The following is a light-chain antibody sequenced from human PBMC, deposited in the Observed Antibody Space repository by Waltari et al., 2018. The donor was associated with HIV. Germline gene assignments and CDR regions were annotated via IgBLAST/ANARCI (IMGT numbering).Light chain of an antibody. Sequence: SALTHPPCLSRSPGQSVILSCAATSRHGGASNTTTCYQQHPGKAPKLMIYEVSKRPSGVSNRFSGSKSGNTGSLTISGIQAEDEADYDFNSYTSSSHLCVLGAGTKVTVL. CDR3: NSYTSSSHLCV. CDR2: EVS. J-gene: IGLJ1*01. V-gene: IGLV2-14*01. CDR1: SRHGGASNT.